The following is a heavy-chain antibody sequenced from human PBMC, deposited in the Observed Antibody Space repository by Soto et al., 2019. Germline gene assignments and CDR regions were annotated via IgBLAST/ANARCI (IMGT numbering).Heavy chain of an antibody. D-gene: IGHD6-25*01. CDR1: GFTFSSYE. CDR2: ISSSGSTI. Sequence: GGSLRLSCAASGFTFSSYEMNWVRQAPGKGLEWVSYISSSGSTIYYADSVKGRFTISRDNAKNSLYLQMNSLRAEDTAVYYCARTNGSPSENDAFDIWGQGTMVTVSS. V-gene: IGHV3-48*03. CDR3: ARTNGSPSENDAFDI. J-gene: IGHJ3*02.